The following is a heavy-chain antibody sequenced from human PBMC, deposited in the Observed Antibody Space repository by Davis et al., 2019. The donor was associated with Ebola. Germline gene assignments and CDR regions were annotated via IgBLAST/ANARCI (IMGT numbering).Heavy chain of an antibody. D-gene: IGHD1-26*01. V-gene: IGHV1-2*02. CDR3: ARVAHSGSYSGGFDY. CDR1: GYTFSGDY. CDR2: INPKSGGT. J-gene: IGHJ4*02. Sequence: ASVKVSCKASGYTFSGDYMHWVRQAPGQGLEWMGWINPKSGGTNYAQKLQGRVTMTTDTSTSTAYMDLRSLRSDDTAVYYCARVAHSGSYSGGFDYWGQGTLVTVSS.